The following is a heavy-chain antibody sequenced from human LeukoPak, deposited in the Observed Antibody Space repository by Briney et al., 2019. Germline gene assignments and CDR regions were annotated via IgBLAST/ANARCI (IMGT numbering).Heavy chain of an antibody. Sequence: SETLSPTCTVSGGSISSGDYYWSWIRQPPGKGLEWIGYIYYSGSIYYNSSLKSRVTISLDTSKNQFSLKLSSVTAADTAVYYCASRTYYYDSSGPFNWFDPWGQGTLVTVSS. CDR2: IYYSGSI. CDR1: GGSISSGDYY. V-gene: IGHV4-30-4*08. D-gene: IGHD3-22*01. J-gene: IGHJ5*02. CDR3: ASRTYYYDSSGPFNWFDP.